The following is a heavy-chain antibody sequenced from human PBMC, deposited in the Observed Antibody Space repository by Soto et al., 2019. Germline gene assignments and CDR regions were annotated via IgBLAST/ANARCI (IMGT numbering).Heavy chain of an antibody. D-gene: IGHD3-3*01. Sequence: SVKVSCKASGGTFRSYAISWVRQAPGQGLEWMGGIIPIFGTANYAQKFQGRVTITADESTSTAYMELSSLRSEDTAVYYCASLERPDDFWSGYSETYNWFDPWGQGTLVTVSS. CDR3: ASLERPDDFWSGYSETYNWFDP. CDR2: IIPIFGTA. V-gene: IGHV1-69*13. J-gene: IGHJ5*02. CDR1: GGTFRSYA.